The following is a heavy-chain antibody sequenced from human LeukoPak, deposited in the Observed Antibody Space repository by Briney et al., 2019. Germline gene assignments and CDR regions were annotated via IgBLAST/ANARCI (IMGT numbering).Heavy chain of an antibody. CDR2: IKSKTDGGTT. CDR3: TTVRFDRNYVWFDP. CDR1: GFTFSNAW. V-gene: IGHV3-15*01. D-gene: IGHD1-14*01. Sequence: GGSLRLSCAASGFTFSNAWMSWVRQAPGKGLEWVGRIKSKTDGGTTEHAAPVKGRFTISRDDSKNMLYLQMNSLKTEDTAVYYCTTVRFDRNYVWFDPWGQGTLVTVSS. J-gene: IGHJ5*02.